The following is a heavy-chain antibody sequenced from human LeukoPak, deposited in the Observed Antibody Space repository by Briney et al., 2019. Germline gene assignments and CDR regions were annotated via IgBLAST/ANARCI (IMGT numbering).Heavy chain of an antibody. CDR1: GFTVSSNY. Sequence: TGGSLRLSCAASGFTVSSNYMSWVRQAPGKGLEWVSVIYSGGNTYYADSVKGRFTISRHNSKNTLFLQMNSLRAEDTAVYYCARDLTMSSWGQGTLVTVSP. CDR3: ARDLTMSS. CDR2: IYSGGNT. V-gene: IGHV3-53*04. J-gene: IGHJ5*02.